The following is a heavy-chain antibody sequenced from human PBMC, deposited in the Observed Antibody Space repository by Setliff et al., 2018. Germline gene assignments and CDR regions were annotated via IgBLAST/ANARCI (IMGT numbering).Heavy chain of an antibody. J-gene: IGHJ4*02. D-gene: IGHD3-3*01. Sequence: ETLSLTCTVSGGSIRNYYWGWVRQPPGKGLEWIGEINHSGSTNYIPSLKSRLTISVDTSKNQFSLKLSSVTAADTAMYYCRFWSGYYKNDYWGQGTLVTVSS. V-gene: IGHV4-34*01. CDR3: RFWSGYYKNDY. CDR2: INHSGST. CDR1: GGSIRNYY.